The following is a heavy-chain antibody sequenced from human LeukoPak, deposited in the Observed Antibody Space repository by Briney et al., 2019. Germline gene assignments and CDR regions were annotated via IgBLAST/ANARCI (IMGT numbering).Heavy chain of an antibody. CDR1: GFTFSSYA. CDR2: ISYDGSNK. V-gene: IGHV3-30-3*01. CDR3: ARVGYSSSWYLAPEYFQH. D-gene: IGHD6-13*01. Sequence: GRSLRLSCAASGFTFSSYAMHWVRQAPGKGLEWVAVISYDGSNKYYADSVKGRFTISRDNSKNTLYLQMNSLRAEDTAVYYCARVGYSSSWYLAPEYFQHWGQGTLVTVSS. J-gene: IGHJ1*01.